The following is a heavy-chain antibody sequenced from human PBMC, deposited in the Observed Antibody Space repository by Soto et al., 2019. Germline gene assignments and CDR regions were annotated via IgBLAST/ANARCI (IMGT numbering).Heavy chain of an antibody. CDR1: GGSISSSNW. V-gene: IGHV4-4*02. CDR2: IYHSGST. D-gene: IGHD6-13*01. Sequence: QVQLQESGPGLVKPSGTLSLTCAVSGGSISSSNWWSWVRQPPGKGLEWIGEIYHSGSTNYNPSLQSRVTISVDKSKTQFSLKRSSVTAADTAVYYCARAAMGGSSWPFDYWGQGTLVTVSS. CDR3: ARAAMGGSSWPFDY. J-gene: IGHJ4*02.